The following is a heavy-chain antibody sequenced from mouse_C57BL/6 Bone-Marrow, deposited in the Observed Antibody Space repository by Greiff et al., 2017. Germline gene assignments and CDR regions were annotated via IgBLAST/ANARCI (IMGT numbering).Heavy chain of an antibody. CDR1: GYTFTDYY. Sequence: VQLQQSGPELVKPGASVKISCKASGYTFTDYYMNWVKQSHGKSLEWIGDINPNNGGTSYNQKFKGKATLTVDKSSSTAYMELRSLTSEDSAVXYCARRGSTMVTTGIDYWGQGTTLTVSS. V-gene: IGHV1-26*01. CDR2: INPNNGGT. CDR3: ARRGSTMVTTGIDY. J-gene: IGHJ2*01. D-gene: IGHD2-2*01.